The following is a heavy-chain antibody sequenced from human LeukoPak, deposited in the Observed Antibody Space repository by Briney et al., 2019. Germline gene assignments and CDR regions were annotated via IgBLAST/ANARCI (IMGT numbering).Heavy chain of an antibody. D-gene: IGHD1-14*01. CDR2: IIPILGIA. CDR3: ARGRNQLPRGDAFDI. V-gene: IGHV1-69*04. J-gene: IGHJ3*02. Sequence: SVKVSCKASGGTFSSYAISWVRQAPGQGLEWMGRIIPILGIANYAQKFQGRVTITADKSTSTAYMELSSLRSEDTAVYYCARGRNQLPRGDAFDIWGQGTMVTVSS. CDR1: GGTFSSYA.